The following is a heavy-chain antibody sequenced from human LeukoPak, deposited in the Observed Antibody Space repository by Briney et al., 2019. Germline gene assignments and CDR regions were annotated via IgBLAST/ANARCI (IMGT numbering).Heavy chain of an antibody. CDR3: AKGRGFLPAAIGGWFDP. Sequence: GGSLRLSCAPSGFTFSSYAMSWVRQAPGKGLEWVSAISGSGGSTYYADSVKGRFTISRDNSKNTLYMQMNSLRAEDTAVYYCAKGRGFLPAAIGGWFDPWGQGTLVTVSS. J-gene: IGHJ5*02. CDR2: ISGSGGST. D-gene: IGHD2-2*01. V-gene: IGHV3-23*01. CDR1: GFTFSSYA.